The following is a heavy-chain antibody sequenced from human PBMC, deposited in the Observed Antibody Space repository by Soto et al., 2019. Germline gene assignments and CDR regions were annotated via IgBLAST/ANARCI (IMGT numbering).Heavy chain of an antibody. CDR1: GFTFSSYG. V-gene: IGHV3-30*18. CDR3: AKDFHYSSSWYYFDY. J-gene: IGHJ4*02. CDR2: ISYDGSNK. Sequence: SLRLSCATSGFTFSSYGMHWVRQAPGKGLEWVAVISYDGSNKYYADSVKGRFTISRDNSKNTLYLQMNSLRAEDTAVYYCAKDFHYSSSWYYFDYWGQGTLVTVSS. D-gene: IGHD6-13*01.